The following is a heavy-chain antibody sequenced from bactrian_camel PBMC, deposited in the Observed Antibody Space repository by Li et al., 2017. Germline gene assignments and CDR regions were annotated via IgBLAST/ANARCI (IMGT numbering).Heavy chain of an antibody. J-gene: IGHJ4*01. CDR2: IINSGGTT. CDR1: GFTLSNYW. CDR3: ANGLGYCSGGYCYGPPRGG. V-gene: IGHV3S1*01. Sequence: QVQLVESGGGSVQPGGSLRLSCTVSGFTLSNYWMFWVRQAPGKGLEWVSTIINSGGTTHYADSVKGRFTISRDNAKNTLYLQLNSLKTEDTAMYYCANGLGYCSGGYCYGPPRGGWGQGTQVTVS. D-gene: IGHD2*01.